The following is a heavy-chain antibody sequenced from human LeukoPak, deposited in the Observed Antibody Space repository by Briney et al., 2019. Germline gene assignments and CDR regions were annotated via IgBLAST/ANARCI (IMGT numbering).Heavy chain of an antibody. Sequence: SETLSLTCAVYGGSFSGYYWSWIRQPPGKGLEWIGEINHSGSTNYNPSLKSRVTISVNKSKNQFSLKLSSVTAADTAVYYCARGRTGYQLLPTKKDYSYYYMDVWDKGTTVTVSS. CDR3: ARGRTGYQLLPTKKDYSYYYMDV. CDR2: INHSGST. D-gene: IGHD2-2*01. J-gene: IGHJ6*03. CDR1: GGSFSGYY. V-gene: IGHV4-34*01.